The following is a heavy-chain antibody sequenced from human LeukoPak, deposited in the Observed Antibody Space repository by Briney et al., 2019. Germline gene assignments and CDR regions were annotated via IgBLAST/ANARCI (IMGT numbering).Heavy chain of an antibody. J-gene: IGHJ4*02. CDR3: TALGIAAAGMDY. V-gene: IGHV3-73*01. CDR2: IRSKANSYAT. D-gene: IGHD6-13*01. CDR1: GFTFSGSA. Sequence: GGSLRLSCAASGFTFSGSAIHWVRQASGKGLEWLGRIRSKANSYATAYGASVEGRFTISRDDSKNTAYLQMNSLITEDTAVYFCTALGIAAAGMDYWGQGTLVTVSS.